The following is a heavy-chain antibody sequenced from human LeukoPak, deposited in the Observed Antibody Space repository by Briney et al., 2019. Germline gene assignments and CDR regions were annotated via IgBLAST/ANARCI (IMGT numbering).Heavy chain of an antibody. CDR2: MNPNSGNT. CDR1: GYTFTSYD. CDR3: ARVSVTGIRWFDP. D-gene: IGHD7-27*01. V-gene: IGHV1-8*03. Sequence: ASVKVSCKASGYTFTSYDINWVRQATGQGLEWMGWMNPNSGNTGYAQKFQGRVTITRNTSISTAYMELSSPRSEDTAVYYCARVSVTGIRWFDPWGQGTLVTVSS. J-gene: IGHJ5*02.